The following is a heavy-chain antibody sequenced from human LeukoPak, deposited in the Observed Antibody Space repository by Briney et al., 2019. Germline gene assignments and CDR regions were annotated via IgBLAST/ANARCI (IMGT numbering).Heavy chain of an antibody. V-gene: IGHV1-24*01. J-gene: IGHJ4*02. Sequence: ASVTVSCKVSGYTLTELSMHWVRQAPGKGREWMGGFDPEDGETIYAQKFQGRVTMTEDTSTDTAYMELSSLRSEDTAVYYCARGSGSPWYFDYWGQGTLVTVSS. CDR3: ARGSGSPWYFDY. D-gene: IGHD3-10*01. CDR1: GYTLTELS. CDR2: FDPEDGET.